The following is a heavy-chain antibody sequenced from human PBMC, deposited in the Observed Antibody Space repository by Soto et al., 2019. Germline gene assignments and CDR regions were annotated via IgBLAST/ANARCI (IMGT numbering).Heavy chain of an antibody. CDR2: IYYSGST. D-gene: IGHD1-26*01. V-gene: IGHV4-30-4*01. CDR1: GGSISSGDYY. CDR3: ARGSEWAAVLAV. J-gene: IGHJ6*02. Sequence: SETLSLTCTVSGGSISSGDYYWSWIRQPPGKGLEWIGYIYYSGSTYYNPSLKSRVTISVDTSKNQFSLKMSSVTAAATAVYYCARGSEWAAVLAVWGQGTTVTV.